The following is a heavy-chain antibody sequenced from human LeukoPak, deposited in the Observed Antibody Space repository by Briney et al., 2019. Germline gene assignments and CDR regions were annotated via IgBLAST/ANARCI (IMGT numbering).Heavy chain of an antibody. Sequence: GGSLRLSCAASGFTFSSYAMHWVRQAPGKGLEWVAVISYDGSNKYYADSVKGRFTISRDNSKNTLYLQVNSLRAEDTAVYYCAKDPTWGGTYDYFDYWGQGTLVTVSS. D-gene: IGHD1-26*01. V-gene: IGHV3-30-3*01. CDR3: AKDPTWGGTYDYFDY. CDR2: ISYDGSNK. CDR1: GFTFSSYA. J-gene: IGHJ4*02.